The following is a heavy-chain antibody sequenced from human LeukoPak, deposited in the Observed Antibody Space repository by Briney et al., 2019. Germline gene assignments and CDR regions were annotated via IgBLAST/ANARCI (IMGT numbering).Heavy chain of an antibody. CDR2: IKQDGSEK. V-gene: IGHV3-7*01. Sequence: GGSLRLSCAASGFTFSSYWMSWVRQAPGKGLEWVANIKQDGSEKYYVDSVKGRLTISRDNAKNSLYLQMNSLRAEDTAVYYCARETLRFLEWYDAFDIWGQGTMVTVSS. D-gene: IGHD3-3*01. J-gene: IGHJ3*02. CDR3: ARETLRFLEWYDAFDI. CDR1: GFTFSSYW.